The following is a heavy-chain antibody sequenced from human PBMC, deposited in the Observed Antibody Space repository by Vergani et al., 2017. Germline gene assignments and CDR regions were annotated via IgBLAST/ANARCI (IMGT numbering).Heavy chain of an antibody. J-gene: IGHJ4*02. CDR2: FSKGGTT. CDR3: ARSSCGGDCYEFDY. CDR1: GGSVDNRYYY. V-gene: IGHV4-39*01. Sequence: LQLQESGPGLMKPSETLSLTCTVSGGSVDNRYYYWGWLRLPPGKGLGWIGSFSKGGTTSHHPSGKSRVSISSDTAKNRFSLKLTSVSAADTAVYYCARSSCGGDCYEFDYWGQGILVTVSS. D-gene: IGHD2-21*02.